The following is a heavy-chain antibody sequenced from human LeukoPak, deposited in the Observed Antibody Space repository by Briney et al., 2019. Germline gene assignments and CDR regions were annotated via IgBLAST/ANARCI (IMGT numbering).Heavy chain of an antibody. D-gene: IGHD3-3*01. CDR3: ARGGRELRFLEWLLIEAYFDY. J-gene: IGHJ4*02. V-gene: IGHV1-2*02. CDR2: INPNSGGT. Sequence: ASVKVSCKASGYTFTGYYMHWVRQAPGQGLEWMGWINPNSGGTNYAQKFQGRVTMTRDTSISTAYMELSRLRSDDTAVYYCARGGRELRFLEWLLIEAYFDYWGQGTLVTVSS. CDR1: GYTFTGYY.